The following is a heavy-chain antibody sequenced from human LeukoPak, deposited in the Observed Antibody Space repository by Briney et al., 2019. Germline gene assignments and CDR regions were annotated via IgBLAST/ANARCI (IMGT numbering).Heavy chain of an antibody. J-gene: IGHJ4*02. D-gene: IGHD3-16*01. CDR3: ARDVSDYASPPDY. Sequence: PGGSLRLSCAASGFTFSFYSMNWVRQAPGKGLQWVSYIGSTSGAIFYADSVKGRFTISRDNARNSLYLQMNGLRAEDTAVYYCARDVSDYASPPDYWGQGTLVTVSS. CDR1: GFTFSFYS. CDR2: IGSTSGAI. V-gene: IGHV3-48*01.